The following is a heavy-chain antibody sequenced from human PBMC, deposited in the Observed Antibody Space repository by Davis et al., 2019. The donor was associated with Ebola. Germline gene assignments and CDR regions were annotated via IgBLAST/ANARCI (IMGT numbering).Heavy chain of an antibody. Sequence: GESLKISCAASGFSFSSYPMSWVRQAPGKGLEWVSAISGSGGSTYYADSVKGRFTISRDNSKNTLYLQMNSLRAEDTAVYYCAKDSLLISGSNDYWGQGTLVTVSS. CDR3: AKDSLLISGSNDY. V-gene: IGHV3-23*01. D-gene: IGHD1-26*01. J-gene: IGHJ4*02. CDR1: GFSFSSYP. CDR2: ISGSGGST.